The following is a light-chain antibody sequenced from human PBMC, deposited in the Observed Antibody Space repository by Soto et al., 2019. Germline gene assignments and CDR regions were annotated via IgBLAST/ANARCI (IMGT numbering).Light chain of an antibody. CDR2: GAS. Sequence: EIVMTQSPATLSVSPGERATLSCRASQSVSSNLAWYQQKPGQAPRLLIYGASTRATGIPARFSCSGSGTEFTLTISSLQSEDFAVYYCQQYNNWLLWAFGQGTKVEIK. CDR3: QQYNNWLLWA. V-gene: IGKV3-15*01. J-gene: IGKJ1*01. CDR1: QSVSSN.